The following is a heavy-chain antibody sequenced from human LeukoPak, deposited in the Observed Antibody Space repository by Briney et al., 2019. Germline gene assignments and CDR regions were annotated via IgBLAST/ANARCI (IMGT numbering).Heavy chain of an antibody. CDR3: AKDSGDVWFDY. CDR1: GFTFSSYA. CDR2: ISGSGGST. J-gene: IGHJ4*02. Sequence: PGGALRLSCAASGFTFSSYAMSWVRQAPGKGLEWVSEISGSGGSTYYADSVKGRFTFSRDNSKNTLYLQMNSLRAEDTAVYYCAKDSGDVWFDYWGQGTLVTVSS. D-gene: IGHD3-10*01. V-gene: IGHV3-23*01.